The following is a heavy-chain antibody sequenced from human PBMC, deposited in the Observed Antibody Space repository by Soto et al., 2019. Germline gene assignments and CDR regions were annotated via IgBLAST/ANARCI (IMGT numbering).Heavy chain of an antibody. J-gene: IGHJ4*02. CDR1: GDSVASNSAA. CDR2: TYYRSKWYN. Sequence: SHTRSLTCAISGDSVASNSAAWNLIRQSPSRGLEWLGRTYYRSKWYNDYAVSVKSRITINPDTSKNQFSLQLNSVTPEDTAVYYCAREIVSSGWTYYFDYWGQGTLVTVSS. D-gene: IGHD6-19*01. CDR3: AREIVSSGWTYYFDY. V-gene: IGHV6-1*01.